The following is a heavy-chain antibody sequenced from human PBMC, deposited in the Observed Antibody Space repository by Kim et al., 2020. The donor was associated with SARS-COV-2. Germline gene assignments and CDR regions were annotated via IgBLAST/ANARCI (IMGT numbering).Heavy chain of an antibody. Sequence: ASVKVSCKASGYTFTSYGISWVRQAPGQGLEWMGWISAYNGNTNYAQKLQGRVTMTTDTSTSTAYMELRSLRSDDTAVYYCAAAPNCSSTSCFLYYYYYGMDVWGQGTTVTVSS. CDR2: ISAYNGNT. D-gene: IGHD2-2*01. CDR3: AAAPNCSSTSCFLYYYYYGMDV. V-gene: IGHV1-18*01. J-gene: IGHJ6*02. CDR1: GYTFTSYG.